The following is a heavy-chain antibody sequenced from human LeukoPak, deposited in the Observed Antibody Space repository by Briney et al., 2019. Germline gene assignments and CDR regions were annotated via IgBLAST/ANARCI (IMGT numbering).Heavy chain of an antibody. Sequence: SETLSLTCAVYGGSFSGYYWSWIRQPPGKGLEWIGEINHSGSTNYNPSLKSRVTISVDTSKNQFSLKLSSVTAADTAVYYCASSSSWYKDYYGMDVWGQGTTVTVSS. V-gene: IGHV4-34*01. CDR2: INHSGST. CDR1: GGSFSGYY. CDR3: ASSSSWYKDYYGMDV. J-gene: IGHJ6*02. D-gene: IGHD6-13*01.